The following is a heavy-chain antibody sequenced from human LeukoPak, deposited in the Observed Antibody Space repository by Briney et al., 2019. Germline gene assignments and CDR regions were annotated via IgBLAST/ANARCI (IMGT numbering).Heavy chain of an antibody. D-gene: IGHD6-6*01. J-gene: IGHJ5*02. CDR1: GGSISSSNYY. CDR3: ARDVRIAARGNWFDP. Sequence: SETLSLTRTVSGGSISSSNYYWAWIRQPPGTGLEWVVRVYYSGRIYYTPSLKSRVTISVDTSKNQFSLKLSSVTAADTAVYYCARDVRIAARGNWFDPWGQGTLVTVSS. V-gene: IGHV4-39*07. CDR2: VYYSGRI.